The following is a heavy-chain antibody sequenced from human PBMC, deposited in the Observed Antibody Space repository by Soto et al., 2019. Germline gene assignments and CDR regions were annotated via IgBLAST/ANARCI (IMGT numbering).Heavy chain of an antibody. V-gene: IGHV4-4*02. CDR2: IYHTGIA. CDR3: VSKLGPYYYGLDV. D-gene: IGHD3-16*01. J-gene: IGHJ6*02. CDR1: GDSITNNHR. Sequence: QMQLRESGPGLVKPSGTLSLTCTVYGDSITNNHRWSWVRQPPGRGPELIGEIYHTGIANYNPSLDSRVPFSVDKSKTQFSLSLTSVTAADTAVYYCVSKLGPYYYGLDVWGQGTTVTVSS.